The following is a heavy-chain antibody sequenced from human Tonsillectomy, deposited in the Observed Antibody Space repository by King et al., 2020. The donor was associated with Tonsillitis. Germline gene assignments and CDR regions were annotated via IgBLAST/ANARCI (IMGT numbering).Heavy chain of an antibody. CDR1: GFTFSSYA. CDR3: ANRQGAAGTPGYY. D-gene: IGHD6-13*01. CDR2: ISDDGNNK. J-gene: IGHJ4*02. Sequence: VQLVESGGDVVQPGRSLRLSCAASGFTFSSYAMHWVRQAPGKGLEWVAVISDDGNNKYYADSVKGRFTISRDNSKNTLYLQMNSLRTEDTAVYYCANRQGAAGTPGYYWGQGTLVTASS. V-gene: IGHV3-30-3*01.